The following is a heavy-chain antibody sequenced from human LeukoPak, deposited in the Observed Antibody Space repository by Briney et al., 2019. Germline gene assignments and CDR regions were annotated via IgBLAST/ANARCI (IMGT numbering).Heavy chain of an antibody. Sequence: SETLSLTCAVYGGSFRGYYWSWIRQPPGSGLKWIGEINHSGSTNYNPSLKSRVTISVDTSKNQFSLKLSSVTAADTAVYYCARKYYDFWSGYFNWFDPWGQGTLVTVSS. CDR2: INHSGST. CDR3: ARKYYDFWSGYFNWFDP. J-gene: IGHJ5*02. D-gene: IGHD3-3*01. V-gene: IGHV4-34*01. CDR1: GGSFRGYY.